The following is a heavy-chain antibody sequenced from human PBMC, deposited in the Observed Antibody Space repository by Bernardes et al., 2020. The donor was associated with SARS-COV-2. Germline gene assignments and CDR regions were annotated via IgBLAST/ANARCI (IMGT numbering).Heavy chain of an antibody. CDR2: ISPYSGNT. J-gene: IGHJ4*02. V-gene: IGHV1-18*01. CDR3: ARDEGEILPLYYFNS. Sequence: ASVKVSCKASGYTFITYGITWVRQAPGQGLEWMGWISPYSGNTNYAQKFQDRVTMTTYTSTRTVYMELRSLTSDDTAVYFCARDEGEILPLYYFNSWGQGTLVTVSS. CDR1: GYTFITYG. D-gene: IGHD1-26*01.